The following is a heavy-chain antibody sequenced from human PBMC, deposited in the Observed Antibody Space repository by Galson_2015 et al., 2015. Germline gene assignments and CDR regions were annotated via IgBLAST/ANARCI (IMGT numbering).Heavy chain of an antibody. V-gene: IGHV3-21*01. CDR1: GFTFSSYS. CDR2: ISSSSSYI. J-gene: IGHJ5*02. Sequence: SLRLSCAATGFTFSSYSMNWVRQAPGKGLEWVSSISSSSSYIYYADSVKGRFTISRDNAKNSLYLQMNSLRAEDTAVYYCARDSDRTFDPWGQGTLVTVSS. CDR3: ARDSDRTFDP.